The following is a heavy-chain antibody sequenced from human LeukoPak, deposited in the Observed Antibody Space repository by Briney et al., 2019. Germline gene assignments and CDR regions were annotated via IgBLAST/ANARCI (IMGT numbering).Heavy chain of an antibody. CDR3: ARDNAYSYGYADYDSSGPLDY. CDR1: GGSISSGSYY. Sequence: SETLSLTCAVSGGSISSGSYYWSWIRQPAGKGLEWIGRIYTSGSTNYNPSLKSRVTISVDTSKNQFSLKLSSVTAADTAVYYCARDNAYSYGYADYDSSGPLDYWGQGTLVTVSS. V-gene: IGHV4-61*02. J-gene: IGHJ4*01. CDR2: IYTSGST. D-gene: IGHD5-18*01.